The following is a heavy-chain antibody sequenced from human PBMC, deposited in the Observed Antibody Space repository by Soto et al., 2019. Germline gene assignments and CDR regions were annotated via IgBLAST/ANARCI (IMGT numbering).Heavy chain of an antibody. CDR2: INYSGST. CDR3: ARARFDL. Sequence: SETLSLTCAVYGGSLITNFWSWVRQPPGKGLEWIGEINYSGSTKYNPSLKSRVTISVDASKNQFSLKVNSVTAADTAVYYCARARFDLWGQGTLVTVSS. J-gene: IGHJ5*02. CDR1: GGSLITNF. V-gene: IGHV4-34*01.